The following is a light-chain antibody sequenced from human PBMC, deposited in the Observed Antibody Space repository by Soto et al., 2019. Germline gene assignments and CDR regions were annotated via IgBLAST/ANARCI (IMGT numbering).Light chain of an antibody. Sequence: QSALTQPASVSGSPGQSVTISCTGTSSDVGGYNYVSWYQQHPGKAPKLMIYEVSNRPSGVSNRFSGSKSGNTASLTISGLQAEDEADYYCSSYTSRNTLYVFGTGTKVTV. CDR3: SSYTSRNTLYV. CDR1: SSDVGGYNY. J-gene: IGLJ1*01. CDR2: EVS. V-gene: IGLV2-14*01.